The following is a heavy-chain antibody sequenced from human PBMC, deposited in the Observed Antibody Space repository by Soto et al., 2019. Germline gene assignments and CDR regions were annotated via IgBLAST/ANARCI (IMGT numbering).Heavy chain of an antibody. CDR2: IKNKANSYTT. CDR3: ARVSLVGPSGGRYFDY. V-gene: IGHV3-72*01. CDR1: GFTFSAHY. Sequence: EVQLVESGGGLVQPGGSLRLSCAASGFTFSAHYMDWVRQATGKGLEWVGRIKNKANSYTTEYAASVEGRFTITREDSQNSLYLQMNSLKTEDTAVYYCARVSLVGPSGGRYFDYWGQGSQVAVSS. J-gene: IGHJ4*02. D-gene: IGHD1-26*01.